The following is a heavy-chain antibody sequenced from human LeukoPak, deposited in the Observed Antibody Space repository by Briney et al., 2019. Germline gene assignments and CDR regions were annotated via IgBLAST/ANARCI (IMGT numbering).Heavy chain of an antibody. J-gene: IGHJ4*02. CDR1: GYTFTSYG. CDR3: ARSVSTTVNPFDY. CDR2: ISGYNGNT. D-gene: IGHD4-11*01. V-gene: IGHV1-18*01. Sequence: HRASVKVSCKASGYTFTSYGISWVRQAPGQGLEWMGWISGYNGNTNYAQKLQGRVTMTTDTSTSTAYMELRSLRSDDTAVYYCARSVSTTVNPFDYWGRGTLVTVSS.